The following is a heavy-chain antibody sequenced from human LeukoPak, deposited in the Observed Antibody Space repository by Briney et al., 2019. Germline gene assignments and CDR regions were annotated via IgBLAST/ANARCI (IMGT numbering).Heavy chain of an antibody. Sequence: GGSLRLSCAASGFTFSSYWMSWVRQAPGKGLEWVANINQDGSEKYSVDSVKGRFTISRDNAKSSLYLQMNSLRADDTAVYYCARDRALYDSRRGYYYTEDDYWGQGTLVTVSS. CDR3: ARDRALYDSRRGYYYTEDDY. CDR1: GFTFSSYW. CDR2: INQDGSEK. J-gene: IGHJ4*02. V-gene: IGHV3-7*01. D-gene: IGHD3-22*01.